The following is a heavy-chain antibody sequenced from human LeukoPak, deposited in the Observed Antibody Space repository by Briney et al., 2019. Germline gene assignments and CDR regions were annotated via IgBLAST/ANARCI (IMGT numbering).Heavy chain of an antibody. V-gene: IGHV4-39*01. CDR1: SDSISSSSYY. Sequence: KASETLSLTCTVSSDSISSSSYYWGWVRQPPGKGLEWIGKICYRGTTYYNPSLKSRVTISVDTSKTQFSLKLNSVTAADTAVYYCASGGHYYDSSGYYSYWGQGTLVTVSS. J-gene: IGHJ4*02. CDR3: ASGGHYYDSSGYYSY. D-gene: IGHD3-22*01. CDR2: ICYRGTT.